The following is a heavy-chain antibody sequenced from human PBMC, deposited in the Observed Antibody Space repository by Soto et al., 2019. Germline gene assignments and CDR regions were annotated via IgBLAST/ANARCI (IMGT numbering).Heavy chain of an antibody. V-gene: IGHV4-31*03. J-gene: IGHJ3*02. CDR1: GGSISRGGYY. CDR2: IYYSGNT. CDR3: ARGAADYGNAFDI. D-gene: IGHD4-17*01. Sequence: SETLSLTCTVSGGSISRGGYYWTWIRQFPGKGLEWLAHIYYSGNTYYNPSLKSRLSISQDTSTNQFSLSLTSVTAADTAVYFCARGAADYGNAFDIWGRGTLVTVSS.